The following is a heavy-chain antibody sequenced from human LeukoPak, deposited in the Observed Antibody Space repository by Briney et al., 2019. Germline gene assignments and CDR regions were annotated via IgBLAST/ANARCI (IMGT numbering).Heavy chain of an antibody. Sequence: PGGSLRLSCAASGFAFDSYTRNWVRQAPGEGLEWVANIKQDGSEKYYVDAVKGRFTISRDNAKNSLYLKMNSLRAEDTAVYYCARAVIQSDYWGQGTLVTVSS. CDR2: IKQDGSEK. CDR3: ARAVIQSDY. J-gene: IGHJ4*02. V-gene: IGHV3-7*01. D-gene: IGHD3-16*02. CDR1: GFAFDSYT.